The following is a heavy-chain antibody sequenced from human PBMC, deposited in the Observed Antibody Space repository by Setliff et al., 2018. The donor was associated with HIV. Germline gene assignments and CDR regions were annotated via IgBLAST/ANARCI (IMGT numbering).Heavy chain of an antibody. CDR1: GFTFDDYA. CDR2: IEWHGGRT. D-gene: IGHD2-2*02. Sequence: PGGSLRLSCTASGFTFDDYAMYWVRQAPGKALEWVSLIEWHGGRTFYADSVEGRFTISRDNGKNTLFLQMNSLRADDTGVYFCARDASDTYTYDDDDLDVWGQGTVVTVS. J-gene: IGHJ3*01. V-gene: IGHV3-43D*04. CDR3: ARDASDTYTYDDDDLDV.